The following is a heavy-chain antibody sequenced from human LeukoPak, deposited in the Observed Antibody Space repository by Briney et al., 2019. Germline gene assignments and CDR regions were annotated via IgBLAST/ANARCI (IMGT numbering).Heavy chain of an antibody. V-gene: IGHV1-2*02. CDR2: INPNNGGT. CDR3: RYFDWSGALDY. D-gene: IGHD3-9*01. CDR1: VYTGTRYH. Sequence: KGSWQASVYTGTRYHSQRVLMGPRQGPGWMGWINPNNGGTNYAQKFQGRVTMTRDTSISTAYMELSRLRSDDTAVYYCRYFDWSGALDYWGQGTLVTVSS. J-gene: IGHJ4*02.